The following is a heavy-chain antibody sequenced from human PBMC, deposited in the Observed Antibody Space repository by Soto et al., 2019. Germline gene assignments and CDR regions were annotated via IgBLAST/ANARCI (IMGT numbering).Heavy chain of an antibody. Sequence: ETLSLTCTVSGGSISSYYWSWIRQPPGKGLEWIGYIYYSGSTNYNPSLKSRVTISVDTSKNQFSLKLSSVTAADTAVYYCARGGYCSSTSCYGVLGYYYMDVWGKGTTVTVSS. J-gene: IGHJ6*03. V-gene: IGHV4-59*01. CDR1: GGSISSYY. CDR2: IYYSGST. CDR3: ARGGYCSSTSCYGVLGYYYMDV. D-gene: IGHD2-2*01.